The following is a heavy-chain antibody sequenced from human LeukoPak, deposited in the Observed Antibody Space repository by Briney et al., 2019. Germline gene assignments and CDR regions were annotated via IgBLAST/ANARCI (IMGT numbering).Heavy chain of an antibody. CDR3: ARAVDTAMVNYFDY. Sequence: SETLSLTCTVSGGSISSYYRSWIRQPAGKGLEWIGRIYTSGSTNYNPSLKSRVTMSVDTSKNQFSLKLSSVTAADTAVYYCARAVDTAMVNYFDYWGQGTLVTVSS. CDR1: GGSISSYY. D-gene: IGHD5-18*01. CDR2: IYTSGST. J-gene: IGHJ4*02. V-gene: IGHV4-4*07.